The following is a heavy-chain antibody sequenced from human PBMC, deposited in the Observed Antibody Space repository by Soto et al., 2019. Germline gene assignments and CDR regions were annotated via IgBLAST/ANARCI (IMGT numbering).Heavy chain of an antibody. J-gene: IGHJ5*02. CDR3: PRGTRSPDP. CDR1: GYTFTSYD. CDR2: MNPNSGNT. Sequence: GASVKVSCKASGYTFTSYDINWVRRATGQGLEWLGWMNPNSGNTGYEQKFQGRVTMTRNTSISTAYMELSSLRSEDTAVYYCPRGTRSPDPWGQGTLVTVSS. V-gene: IGHV1-8*01.